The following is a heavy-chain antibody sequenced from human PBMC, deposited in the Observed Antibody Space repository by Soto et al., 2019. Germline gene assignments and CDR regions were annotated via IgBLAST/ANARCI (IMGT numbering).Heavy chain of an antibody. J-gene: IGHJ4*02. Sequence: GGSLRLSCAASGFTFSSYGMHWVRQAPGKGLEWVAVIWYDGSNKYYADSVKGRFTISRDNSKNTLYLQMNSLRAEDTAVYYCARDVAHYGDPFDYWGQGTLVTSPQ. CDR2: IWYDGSNK. CDR1: GFTFSSYG. D-gene: IGHD4-17*01. CDR3: ARDVAHYGDPFDY. V-gene: IGHV3-33*01.